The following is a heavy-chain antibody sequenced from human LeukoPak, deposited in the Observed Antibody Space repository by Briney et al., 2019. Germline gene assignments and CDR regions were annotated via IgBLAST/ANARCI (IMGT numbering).Heavy chain of an antibody. J-gene: IGHJ5*02. CDR1: GGSISSYY. CDR2: IYYSGST. V-gene: IGHV4-59*01. Sequence: SETLSLTCTVSGGSISSYYWSWIRQPPGKGLEWIGYIYYSGSTNYNPFLKSRVTISVDTSKNQFSLKLSSVTAADTAVYYCARVGPYGDYHHGAFDPWGQGTLVTVSS. D-gene: IGHD4-17*01. CDR3: ARVGPYGDYHHGAFDP.